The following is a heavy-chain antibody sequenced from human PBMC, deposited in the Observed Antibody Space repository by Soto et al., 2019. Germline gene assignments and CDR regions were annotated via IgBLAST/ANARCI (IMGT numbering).Heavy chain of an antibody. CDR2: IIPIFGTA. V-gene: IGHV1-69*06. Sequence: QVQLVQSGAEGKKPGSSVTVSCKASGGTFSSYAISWVLQAPGQGLEGMGGIIPIFGTANYAQKFQGRVTITADKSTSTAYMELSSLRSEDTAVYYCASSITIFGVVYYGMDVWGQGTTVTVSS. D-gene: IGHD3-3*01. J-gene: IGHJ6*02. CDR3: ASSITIFGVVYYGMDV. CDR1: GGTFSSYA.